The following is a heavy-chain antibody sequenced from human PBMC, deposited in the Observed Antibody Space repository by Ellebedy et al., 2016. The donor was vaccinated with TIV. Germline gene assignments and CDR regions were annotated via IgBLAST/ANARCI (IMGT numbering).Heavy chain of an antibody. CDR3: ARGRGELGYYYGVDV. J-gene: IGHJ6*02. V-gene: IGHV1-8*01. CDR1: GYTFTSYD. CDR2: MNPNSGNT. D-gene: IGHD1-7*01. Sequence: AASVKVSCKASGYTFTSYDINWVRQATGQGLEWMGWMNPNSGNTGYAQKFQGRVTMTRNTSISTAYMELSSLRSEDTAVYYCARGRGELGYYYGVDVWGQGTTVTVSS.